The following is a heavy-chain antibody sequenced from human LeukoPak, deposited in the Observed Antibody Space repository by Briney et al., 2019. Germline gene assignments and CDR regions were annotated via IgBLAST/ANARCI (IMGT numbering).Heavy chain of an antibody. CDR1: GGSISSYY. Sequence: SETLSLTCTVSGGSISSYYWSWIRQPPGKGLEWIGYIYYSGSTNYNPSLKSRVTISVDTSKNQFSLKLSSVTAADTAVYYCARRNYQIDYWGQGTLVTVSS. V-gene: IGHV4-59*12. D-gene: IGHD1-7*01. CDR3: ARRNYQIDY. J-gene: IGHJ4*02. CDR2: IYYSGST.